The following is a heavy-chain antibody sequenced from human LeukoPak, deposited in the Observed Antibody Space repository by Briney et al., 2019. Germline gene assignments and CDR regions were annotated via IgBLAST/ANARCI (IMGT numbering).Heavy chain of an antibody. Sequence: GASVKVSCKASGGTFGSYAISWVRQAPGQGLEWMGGIIPIFGTANYAQKFQGRVTITADESTSTAYMELSSLRSEDTAVYYCARRTIFGVETLLDYWGQGTLVTVSS. CDR1: GGTFGSYA. V-gene: IGHV1-69*13. CDR3: ARRTIFGVETLLDY. J-gene: IGHJ4*02. D-gene: IGHD3-3*01. CDR2: IIPIFGTA.